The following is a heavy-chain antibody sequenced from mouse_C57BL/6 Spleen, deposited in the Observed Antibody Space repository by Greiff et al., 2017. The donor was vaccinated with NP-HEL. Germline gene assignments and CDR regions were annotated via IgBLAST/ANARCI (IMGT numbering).Heavy chain of an antibody. CDR2: IYPGSGST. D-gene: IGHD1-1*01. CDR3: ARGDFYYYGSSYWYFDV. CDR1: GYTFTSYW. Sequence: QVQLQQPGAELVKPGASVKMSCKASGYTFTSYWITWVKQRPGQGLEWIGDIYPGSGSTNYNEKFKSKATLTVYTSSSTAYMQLSSLTSEDSAVYYCARGDFYYYGSSYWYFDVWGTGTTVTVSS. V-gene: IGHV1-55*01. J-gene: IGHJ1*03.